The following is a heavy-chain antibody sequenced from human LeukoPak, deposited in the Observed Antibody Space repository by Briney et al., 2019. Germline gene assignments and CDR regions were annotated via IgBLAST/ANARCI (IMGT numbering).Heavy chain of an antibody. Sequence: GGSLRLSCAASGXTFCSYSINWVRQAPGKGLEWVSSTSSSGTYTSFADSVKGRFTISRDNAKNSLSLQMNCLRAEDTAVYYCARGSMGGTFDYWGQGTLVTVSA. V-gene: IGHV3-21*06. D-gene: IGHD2/OR15-2a*01. CDR1: GXTFCSYS. CDR2: TSSSGTYT. J-gene: IGHJ4*02. CDR3: ARGSMGGTFDY.